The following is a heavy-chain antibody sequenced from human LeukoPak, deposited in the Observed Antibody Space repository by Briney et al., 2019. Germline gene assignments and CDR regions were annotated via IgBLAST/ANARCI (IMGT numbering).Heavy chain of an antibody. D-gene: IGHD2-15*01. Sequence: SETLSLTCTVSGGSISSGDYYWSWIRQPPGKGLEWIGYIYYSGSTYYNPSLKSRVTISVDTSKNQFSLKLSSVTAPDTAVYYCARGLGYCSGGSCSAGPNFDYWGQGTLVTVSS. CDR2: IYYSGST. CDR1: GGSISSGDYY. CDR3: ARGLGYCSGGSCSAGPNFDY. J-gene: IGHJ4*02. V-gene: IGHV4-30-4*01.